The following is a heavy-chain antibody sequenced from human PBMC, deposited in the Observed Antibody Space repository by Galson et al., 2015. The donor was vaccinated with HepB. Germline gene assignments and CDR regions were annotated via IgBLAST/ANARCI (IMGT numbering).Heavy chain of an antibody. Sequence: SVRLSCEASGFTFSSYWMSWVRQAPGKGLEWVANIKQDGSEKYYVDTVKGRFTISRDNAKNSLYLQMNSLRAEDTAVYYCARVSYGDAFDIWGQGTMVTVSS. V-gene: IGHV3-7*01. D-gene: IGHD4-17*01. CDR2: IKQDGSEK. J-gene: IGHJ3*02. CDR3: ARVSYGDAFDI. CDR1: GFTFSSYW.